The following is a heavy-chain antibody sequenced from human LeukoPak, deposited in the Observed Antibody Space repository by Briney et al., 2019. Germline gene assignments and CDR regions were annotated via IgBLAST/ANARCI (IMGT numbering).Heavy chain of an antibody. D-gene: IGHD3-22*01. CDR2: IYYSGST. J-gene: IGHJ4*02. CDR3: AREKRVTMIVVATYYFDY. CDR1: GGSISSYY. V-gene: IGHV4-59*12. Sequence: SETLSLTCTVSGGSISSYYWSWIRQPPGKGLEWIGYIYYSGSTNYNPSLKSRVTISVDTSKNQFSLKLSSVTAADTAVYYCAREKRVTMIVVATYYFDYWGQGTLVTVSS.